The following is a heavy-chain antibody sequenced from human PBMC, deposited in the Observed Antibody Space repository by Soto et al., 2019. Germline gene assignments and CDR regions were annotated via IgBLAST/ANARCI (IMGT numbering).Heavy chain of an antibody. V-gene: IGHV4-30-2*01. Sequence: SETLSLTCAVSGGSISSGGYSWSWIRQPPGKGLEWIGYIYHSGSTYYNPSLKSRVTISVDRSKNQFSLKLSSVTAADTAVYYCARDLVGSGSPLWGQGTLVTVSS. CDR2: IYHSGST. D-gene: IGHD3-10*01. CDR3: ARDLVGSGSPL. CDR1: GGSISSGGYS. J-gene: IGHJ4*02.